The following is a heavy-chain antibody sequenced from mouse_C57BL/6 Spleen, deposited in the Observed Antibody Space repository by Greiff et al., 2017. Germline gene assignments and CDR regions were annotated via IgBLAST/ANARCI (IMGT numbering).Heavy chain of an antibody. Sequence: QVQLQQPGAELVEPGASVKLSCKASGYTFTSYWMQWVKQRPGQGLEWIGEIDPSDSYTNYNQKFKGKATLTVDTSSSTAYMQLSSLTSEDSAVYYCARHYGSSYRYFDVWGTGTTVTVSS. V-gene: IGHV1-50*01. D-gene: IGHD1-1*01. CDR3: ARHYGSSYRYFDV. J-gene: IGHJ1*03. CDR1: GYTFTSYW. CDR2: IDPSDSYT.